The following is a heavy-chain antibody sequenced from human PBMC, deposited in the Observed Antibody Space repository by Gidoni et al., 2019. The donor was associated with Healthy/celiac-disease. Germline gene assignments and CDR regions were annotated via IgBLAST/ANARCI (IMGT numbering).Heavy chain of an antibody. J-gene: IGHJ4*02. V-gene: IGHV1-2*02. CDR3: AREYRGEGYGYGFDY. D-gene: IGHD5-18*01. Sequence: QVQLVQSGAEVKKPGASVKVSCKASGSTFTGYYMHWVRQAPGQGLEWMGWINPNSGGTNFAQKFQGIVTMTRDTSISTAYMELSRLRSDDTAVYYCAREYRGEGYGYGFDYWGQGTLVTVSS. CDR2: INPNSGGT. CDR1: GSTFTGYY.